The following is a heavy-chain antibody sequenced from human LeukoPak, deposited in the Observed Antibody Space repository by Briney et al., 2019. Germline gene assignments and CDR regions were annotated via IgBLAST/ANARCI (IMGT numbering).Heavy chain of an antibody. Sequence: ASVKVSCKASGYTFTGYYMHWVRQAPGQGLEWMGWINPNSGGTNYAQKFQGRVTMTRDTSISTAYMELSRLRSDDTAVYYCARGDILTGYYNGFDYWGQGTLVTVSS. J-gene: IGHJ4*02. CDR2: INPNSGGT. D-gene: IGHD3-9*01. CDR3: ARGDILTGYYNGFDY. CDR1: GYTFTGYY. V-gene: IGHV1-2*02.